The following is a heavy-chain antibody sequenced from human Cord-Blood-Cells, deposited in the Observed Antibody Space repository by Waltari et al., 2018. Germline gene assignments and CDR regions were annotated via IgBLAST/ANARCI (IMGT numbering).Heavy chain of an antibody. CDR2: IYTSGST. CDR1: GGSISSYY. Sequence: QVQLQESGPGLVKPSETLSLTCTVSGGSISSYYWSWIRQPAGKGLEWIGRIYTSGSTNYNPSLKSRVTMSVDTSKNQFSLKLSSVTAADTAVYYCARHFLSGYYYYYYYMDVWGKGTTVTVSS. V-gene: IGHV4-4*07. CDR3: ARHFLSGYYYYYYYMDV. J-gene: IGHJ6*03. D-gene: IGHD5-12*01.